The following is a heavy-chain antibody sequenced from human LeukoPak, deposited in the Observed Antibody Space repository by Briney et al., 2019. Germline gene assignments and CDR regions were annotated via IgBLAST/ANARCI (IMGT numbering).Heavy chain of an antibody. CDR3: VRDPGAATFDY. J-gene: IGHJ4*02. CDR2: INVKNGNT. D-gene: IGHD2-15*01. CDR1: WFTFSKYD. V-gene: IGHV1-18*01. Sequence: APMKGSCKASWFTFSKYDITWGRQAPGQRPEWMGGINVKNGNTNYAQKLRGRVTLSRDTSTSTAYMELRSLTSDDTAVYYCVRDPGAATFDYWGQGTLVTVSP.